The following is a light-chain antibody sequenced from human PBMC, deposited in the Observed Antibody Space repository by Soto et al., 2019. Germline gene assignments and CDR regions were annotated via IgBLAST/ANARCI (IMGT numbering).Light chain of an antibody. CDR1: QGISSY. CDR3: QQYYSYPPLP. Sequence: AIRMTQSPSSLSASTGDRVTITCRASQGISSYLAWYQQKPGKAPKLLIYAASTLQSGVPSRFSGSGYETDFTLTISCLQSEDFATYYCQQYYSYPPLPFGPGTKVDIK. J-gene: IGKJ3*01. CDR2: AAS. V-gene: IGKV1-8*01.